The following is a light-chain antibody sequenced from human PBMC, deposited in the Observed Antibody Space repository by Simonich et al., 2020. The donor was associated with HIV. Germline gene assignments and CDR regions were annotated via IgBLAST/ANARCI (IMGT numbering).Light chain of an antibody. Sequence: DIPMTQSPSSLSASVGDRFTITCRASQGISNSLAWYQQKPGKAPKLLLYAASRLESGVPSRFSGSGSGTDYTLTISSLQPEDFATYYCQQYYSTPRTFGQGTKVEIK. CDR1: QGISNS. CDR2: AAS. CDR3: QQYYSTPRT. V-gene: IGKV1-NL1*01. J-gene: IGKJ1*01.